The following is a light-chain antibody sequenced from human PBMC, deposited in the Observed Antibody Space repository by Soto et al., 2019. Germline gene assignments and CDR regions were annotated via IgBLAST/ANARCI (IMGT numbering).Light chain of an antibody. CDR2: GAS. CDR3: QQYGSSPWT. V-gene: IGKV3-20*01. Sequence: EIVMTQSPATLSVSPGERATLSCRASQSVSSNLAWYQQKPGQAPRLLIYGASRRATGIPDRFSGSGSGTDFTLTINRLEPEDFALYHCQQYGSSPWTFGQGTKVDIK. J-gene: IGKJ1*01. CDR1: QSVSSN.